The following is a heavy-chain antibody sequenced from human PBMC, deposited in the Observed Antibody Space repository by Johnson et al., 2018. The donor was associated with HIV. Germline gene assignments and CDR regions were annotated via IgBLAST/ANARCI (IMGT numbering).Heavy chain of an antibody. V-gene: IGHV3-66*02. D-gene: IGHD6-13*01. CDR2: IYSGGSI. Sequence: VQLVESGGALVQPGDSLGLSCAVSGFTFSNYWMSWVRQAPGKGLAWVSVIYSGGSIGYADSVKGRFTISRNNAKNSLYLQMNSLRAEDTALYYCAKAYSSSWYGLDAFDIWGQGTMVTVSS. CDR3: AKAYSSSWYGLDAFDI. J-gene: IGHJ3*02. CDR1: GFTFSNYW.